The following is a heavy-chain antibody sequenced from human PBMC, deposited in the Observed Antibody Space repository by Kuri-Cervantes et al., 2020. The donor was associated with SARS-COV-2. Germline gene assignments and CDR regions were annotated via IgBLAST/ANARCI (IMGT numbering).Heavy chain of an antibody. Sequence: SLKISCAASGFTFSSYGMHWVRQAPGKGLEWVAVISYDGSNKYYADSVKGRFTISRDNSKNSLYLQMNSLRDEDTAVYYCARDPLPKYSSSYRYFDYWGQGTLVTVSS. CDR2: ISYDGSNK. CDR3: ARDPLPKYSSSYRYFDY. D-gene: IGHD6-13*01. CDR1: GFTFSSYG. V-gene: IGHV3-30*03. J-gene: IGHJ4*02.